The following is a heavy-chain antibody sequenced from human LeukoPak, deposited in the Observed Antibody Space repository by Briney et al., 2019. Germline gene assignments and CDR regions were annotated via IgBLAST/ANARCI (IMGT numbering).Heavy chain of an antibody. CDR2: MNPNSGNT. J-gene: IGHJ6*03. D-gene: IGHD3-3*01. CDR1: GYTFTSYD. CDR3: ARGPKGFYDFNMDV. Sequence: GASVKVSCKASGYTFTSYDINWVRQATGQGLEWMGWMNPNSGNTGYAQKFQGRVTFTRNTSISTAYMELSSLRSEDTAVYYCARGPKGFYDFNMDVWGKGTTVTVSS. V-gene: IGHV1-8*03.